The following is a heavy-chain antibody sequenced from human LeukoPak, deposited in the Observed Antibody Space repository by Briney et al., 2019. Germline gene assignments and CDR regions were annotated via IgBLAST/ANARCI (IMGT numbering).Heavy chain of an antibody. D-gene: IGHD1-26*01. Sequence: GGSLRLSCAASGFTFSSYAMSWVRQAPGKGLEWVSAISGSGGSTYYADSVKGRFTISRDNSKSTLYLQMNSLRAEDTAVYYCAKDGGELGYFDYWGQGTLVTVSS. CDR2: ISGSGGST. CDR3: AKDGGELGYFDY. V-gene: IGHV3-23*01. CDR1: GFTFSSYA. J-gene: IGHJ4*02.